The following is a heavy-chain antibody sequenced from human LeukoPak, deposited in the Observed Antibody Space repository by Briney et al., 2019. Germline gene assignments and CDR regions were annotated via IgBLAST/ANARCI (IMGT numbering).Heavy chain of an antibody. CDR1: GFTFSSYE. Sequence: SGGSLRLSCAASGFTFSSYEMNWVRQAPGKGLEWVSYISSSGSTIYYADSVKGRFTISRDNAKNSLYLQMNSLRAEDTAVYYCARDLGYSSGWYCFDYWGQGTLVTVSS. CDR2: ISSSGSTI. J-gene: IGHJ4*02. V-gene: IGHV3-48*03. D-gene: IGHD6-19*01. CDR3: ARDLGYSSGWYCFDY.